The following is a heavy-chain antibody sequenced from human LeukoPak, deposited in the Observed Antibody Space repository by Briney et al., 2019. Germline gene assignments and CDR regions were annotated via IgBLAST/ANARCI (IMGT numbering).Heavy chain of an antibody. CDR1: GGSISSSSYY. Sequence: SETLSLTCTVSGGSISSSSYYWGWIRQPPRKGLEWIGSIYYSGSTYYNPSLKSRVTISVDTSKNQFSLKLSSVTAADTAVYYCARQAVYYDSSGYSTVPNFFDYWGQGTLVTVSS. CDR3: ARQAVYYDSSGYSTVPNFFDY. CDR2: IYYSGST. D-gene: IGHD3-22*01. J-gene: IGHJ4*02. V-gene: IGHV4-39*01.